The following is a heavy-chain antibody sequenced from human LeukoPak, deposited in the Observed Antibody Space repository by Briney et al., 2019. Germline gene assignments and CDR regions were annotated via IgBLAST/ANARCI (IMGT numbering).Heavy chain of an antibody. J-gene: IGHJ4*02. V-gene: IGHV4-34*01. Sequence: PSETLSLTCAVYGGSFSGYYWSWIRQPPGKGLEWIGEINHSGSTNYNPSLKSRVTMSVDTSKNQFSLKLSSVTAADTAVYYCARTHSYAYYFDYWGQGTLVTVSS. CDR1: GGSFSGYY. CDR2: INHSGST. D-gene: IGHD3-16*01. CDR3: ARTHSYAYYFDY.